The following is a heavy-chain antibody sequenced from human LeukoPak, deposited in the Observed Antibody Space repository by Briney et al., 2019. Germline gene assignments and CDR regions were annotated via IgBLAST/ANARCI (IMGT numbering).Heavy chain of an antibody. CDR2: INHSGST. V-gene: IGHV4-34*01. Sequence: SETLSLTCAVYGGSFSGYYWSWIRQPPGKGLEWIGEINHSGSTNYNPSLKSRVTISVDTSKNQFSLKLSSVTAADTAVYYCAIRPVSIAAAAYYYYMDVWGKGTTVTVSS. CDR1: GGSFSGYY. D-gene: IGHD6-13*01. CDR3: AIRPVSIAAAAYYYYMDV. J-gene: IGHJ6*03.